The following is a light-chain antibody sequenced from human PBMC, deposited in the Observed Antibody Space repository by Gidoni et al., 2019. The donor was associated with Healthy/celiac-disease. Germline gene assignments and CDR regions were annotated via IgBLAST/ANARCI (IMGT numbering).Light chain of an antibody. CDR2: DAS. CDR1: QGISSA. CDR3: RQFNSYPPIFT. Sequence: ANQCSQSLYSLSASVGERVPITCRASQGISSALAWYQQKQGDGPKLLIYDASSLESGVPSRFISSGSGTDFTLTISSLQPHDFATYYCRQFNSYPPIFTFGPGTKVDIK. V-gene: IGKV1-13*02. J-gene: IGKJ3*01.